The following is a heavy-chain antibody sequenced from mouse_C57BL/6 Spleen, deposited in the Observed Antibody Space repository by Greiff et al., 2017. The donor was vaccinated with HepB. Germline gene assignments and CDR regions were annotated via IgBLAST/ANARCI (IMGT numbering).Heavy chain of an antibody. D-gene: IGHD1-1*01. CDR1: GYSITSGYY. V-gene: IGHV3-6*01. CDR3: ASYYYGSSHYFDY. Sequence: DVKLQESGPGLVKPSQSLSLTCSVTGYSITSGYYWNWIRQFPGNKLEWMGYISYDGSNNYNPSLKNRISITRDTSKNQFFLKLNSVTTEDTATYYCASYYYGSSHYFDYWGQGTTLTVSS. CDR2: ISYDGSN. J-gene: IGHJ2*01.